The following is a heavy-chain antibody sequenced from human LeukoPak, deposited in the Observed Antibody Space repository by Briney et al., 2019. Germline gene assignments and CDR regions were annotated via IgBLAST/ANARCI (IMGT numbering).Heavy chain of an antibody. Sequence: ASVKVSCKAYGYTLSNYYMHWVRQAPGQGLEWIGWINPNRPATNYAVKFNDRAIMTSDTSTNTAYMELNRLTSDDTAVYYCARWRYTNYFFDYWGQGALVTVSS. CDR2: INPNRPAT. V-gene: IGHV1-2*02. J-gene: IGHJ4*02. CDR3: ARWRYTNYFFDY. CDR1: GYTLSNYY. D-gene: IGHD4-11*01.